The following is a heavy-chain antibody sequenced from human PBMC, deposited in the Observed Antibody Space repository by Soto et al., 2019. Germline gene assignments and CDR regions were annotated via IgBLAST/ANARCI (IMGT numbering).Heavy chain of an antibody. CDR2: IDNDGIST. V-gene: IGHV3-74*01. CDR1: GFTFSSYW. CDR3: ARDHLGLGIEY. Sequence: GGSLRLSCAASGFTFSSYWMHWVRQTPEKGLVWVSHIDNDGISTTYADSVKGRFTISRDNAKNTLYLQMNSLTVEDTAVYYCARDHLGLGIEYRGPGTRVT. D-gene: IGHD1-26*01. J-gene: IGHJ4*02.